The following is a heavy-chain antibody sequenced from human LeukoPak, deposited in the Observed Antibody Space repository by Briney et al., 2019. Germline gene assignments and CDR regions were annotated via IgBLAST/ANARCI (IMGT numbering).Heavy chain of an antibody. CDR2: IYTSGST. V-gene: IGHV4-61*02. J-gene: IGHJ4*02. D-gene: IGHD3-3*01. Sequence: SQTLSLTCTVSGGSISRGSYYWSWIRQSAGKGLEWIGRIYTSGSTNYNPSLKSRVTISVDTSKNQFSLKLSSVTAADTAVYYCARDRRDFWSGYYQVDYWGQGTLVTVSS. CDR1: GGSISRGSYY. CDR3: ARDRRDFWSGYYQVDY.